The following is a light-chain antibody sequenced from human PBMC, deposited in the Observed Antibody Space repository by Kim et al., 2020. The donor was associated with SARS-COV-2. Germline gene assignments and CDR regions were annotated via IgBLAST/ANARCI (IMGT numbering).Light chain of an antibody. CDR2: AAS. J-gene: IGKJ4*01. V-gene: IGKV3-15*01. CDR3: QQYNTWPLT. CDR1: QSVTSK. Sequence: VSTGERAPLSCRASQSVTSKLAWYQQKPGQAPRLLIYAASTRATGIPDRFSGSGSGTEFTLTISSLQSEDFAVYFCQQYNTWPLTFGGGTKVDIK.